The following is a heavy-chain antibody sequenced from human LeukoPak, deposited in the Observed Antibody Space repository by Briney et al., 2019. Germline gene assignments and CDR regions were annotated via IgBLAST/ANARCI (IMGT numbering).Heavy chain of an antibody. CDR3: ARAPLYGDSGYYYYYYGMDV. J-gene: IGHJ6*02. CDR1: GFTFSSYS. V-gene: IGHV3-48*02. D-gene: IGHD4-17*01. Sequence: GGSLRLSCAASGFTFSSYSMNWVRQAPGKGLEWVSYISSSSSTIYYADSVKGRFTISRDNAKNSLYLQMNSLRDEDTAVYYCARAPLYGDSGYYYYYYGMDVWGQGTTVTVSS. CDR2: ISSSSSTI.